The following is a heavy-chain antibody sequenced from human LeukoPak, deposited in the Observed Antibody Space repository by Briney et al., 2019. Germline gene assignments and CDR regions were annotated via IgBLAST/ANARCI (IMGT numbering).Heavy chain of an antibody. J-gene: IGHJ5*02. Sequence: GGSLRLSCAASGFTFSSYGMHWVRQAPGKGLEWVAFIRYDGSNKYYADSVKGRFTISRDNSKNTLYLQMNSLRAEDTAVYYCARDPSLITIFGVVKGFDPCGQGTLVTASS. V-gene: IGHV3-30*02. CDR2: IRYDGSNK. D-gene: IGHD3-3*01. CDR1: GFTFSSYG. CDR3: ARDPSLITIFGVVKGFDP.